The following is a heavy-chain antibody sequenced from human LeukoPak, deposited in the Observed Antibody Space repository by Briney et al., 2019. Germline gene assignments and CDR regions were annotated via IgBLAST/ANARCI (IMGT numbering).Heavy chain of an antibody. D-gene: IGHD1-26*01. V-gene: IGHV4-39*07. J-gene: IGHJ4*02. CDR2: IFDNGST. CDR3: ARATWELHDY. CDR1: GGSISSSSYY. Sequence: SETLSLTCTVSGGSISSSSYYWGWIRQPPGKGLEWIGNIFDNGSTNYNPSLKSRVTISVDTSKDQFSLKLSSVTAADTAVYYCARATWELHDYWGQGTLVTVSS.